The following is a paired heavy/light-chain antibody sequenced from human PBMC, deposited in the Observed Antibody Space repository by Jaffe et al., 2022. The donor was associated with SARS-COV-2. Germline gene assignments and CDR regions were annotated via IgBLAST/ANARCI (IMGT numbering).Heavy chain of an antibody. D-gene: IGHD2-2*01. V-gene: IGHV4-39*01. CDR2: IYYNGNT. CDR1: DGSISSSDYF. CDR3: ARWRSATSCYDY. J-gene: IGHJ4*02. Sequence: QLQLQESGPGLVKPSETLSLTCSVSDGSISSSDYFWGWIRQPPGKGLEWVGTIYYNGNTYYNPSLKSRLTISIDTSKIQFSLRLSSVTAADTAVYYCARWRSATSCYDYWGQGTLVAVSS.
Light chain of an antibody. CDR3: QQYRDT. CDR2: GAS. Sequence: EIVLTQSPGTLSLSPGERATLSCRASQSVSSNYLAWYQQKPGQAPRLVIYGASSRATGIPDRFSGGGSGTDFTLTISRLEPEDSAVYYCQQYRDTFGQGTKLEIK. J-gene: IGKJ2*01. CDR1: QSVSSNY. V-gene: IGKV3-20*01.